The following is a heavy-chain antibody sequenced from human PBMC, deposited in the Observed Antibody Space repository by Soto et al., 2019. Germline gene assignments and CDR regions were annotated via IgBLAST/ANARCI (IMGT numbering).Heavy chain of an antibody. V-gene: IGHV3-7*01. CDR3: AREAGTWHLPLNWFDP. J-gene: IGHJ5*02. Sequence: GGSLRLSCTASGLTFSSYWMTWVRQAPWKGLNWVANINEDGSAKYYVDSVKGRFTISRDNAENSLYLQMNSLRDEDTAVYYCAREAGTWHLPLNWFDPWXQGTLVTVSS. D-gene: IGHD6-19*01. CDR2: INEDGSAK. CDR1: GLTFSSYW.